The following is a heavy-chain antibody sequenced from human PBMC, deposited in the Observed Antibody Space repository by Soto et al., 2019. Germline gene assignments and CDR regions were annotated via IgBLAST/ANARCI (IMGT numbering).Heavy chain of an antibody. J-gene: IGHJ6*03. V-gene: IGHV3-66*01. D-gene: IGHD3-9*01. CDR2: IYSGGST. Sequence: RQEPGKGLEWVSVIYSGGSTYYADSVKGRFTISRDNSKNTLYLQMNSLRAEDTAVYYCARVFLYNTDILTDYYYYMDVWGKRTTVTVSS. CDR3: ARVFLYNTDILTDYYYYMDV.